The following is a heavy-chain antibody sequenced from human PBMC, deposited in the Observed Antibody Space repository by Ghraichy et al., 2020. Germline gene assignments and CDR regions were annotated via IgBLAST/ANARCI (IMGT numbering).Heavy chain of an antibody. CDR2: ISGSGGST. D-gene: IGHD6-6*01. J-gene: IGHJ6*02. CDR3: AKGGSSSTDAIYYYYYGMDV. Sequence: GSLRLSCAASGFTFSSYAMSWVRQAPGKGLEWVSAISGSGGSTYYADSVKGRFTISRDNSKNTLYLQMNSLRAEDTAVYYCAKGGSSSTDAIYYYYYGMDVWGQGTTVTVSS. CDR1: GFTFSSYA. V-gene: IGHV3-23*01.